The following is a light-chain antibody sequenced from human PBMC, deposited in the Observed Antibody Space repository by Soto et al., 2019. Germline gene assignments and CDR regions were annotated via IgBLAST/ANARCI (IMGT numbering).Light chain of an antibody. Sequence: EIVLTQSPGTLSLSPGERGTLSCRASQNLGTLYLAWFQQKPGQAPRLLIYSASRRATGIPDRFTGSGSGTDFTLTINSVEPEDFAVYFCQQYAGSPRTFGQGTKVDIK. J-gene: IGKJ1*01. CDR1: QNLGTLY. V-gene: IGKV3-20*01. CDR3: QQYAGSPRT. CDR2: SAS.